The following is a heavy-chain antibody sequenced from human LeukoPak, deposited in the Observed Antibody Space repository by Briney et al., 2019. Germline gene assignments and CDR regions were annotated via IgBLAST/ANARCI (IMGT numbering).Heavy chain of an antibody. CDR3: ARLGGSYYRYYYYYMDV. Sequence: SETLSLTCTVSGGSISSYYWSWIRQPPGKGLEWIGYIYYSGSTNYNPSLKSRVTISVDTSKNQFSLKLSSVTAADTAVYYCARLGGSYYRYYYYYMDVWGKGTTVTVSS. D-gene: IGHD1-26*01. J-gene: IGHJ6*03. V-gene: IGHV4-59*12. CDR2: IYYSGST. CDR1: GGSISSYY.